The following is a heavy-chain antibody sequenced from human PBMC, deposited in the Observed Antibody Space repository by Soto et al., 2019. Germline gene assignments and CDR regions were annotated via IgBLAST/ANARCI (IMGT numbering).Heavy chain of an antibody. V-gene: IGHV4-39*01. D-gene: IGHD2-2*01. J-gene: IGHJ6*02. CDR2: IYYSGST. CDR1: GGSISSSSYY. Sequence: QLQLQESGPGLVKPSETLSLTCTVSGGSISSSSYYWGWIRQPPGKGLEWIGSIYYSGSTYYNPSLKSRVTISVDTSKNQFSLKLSSVTAADTAVYYCARPDCISTSCYPDNGMDVWGQGTTVTVSS. CDR3: ARPDCISTSCYPDNGMDV.